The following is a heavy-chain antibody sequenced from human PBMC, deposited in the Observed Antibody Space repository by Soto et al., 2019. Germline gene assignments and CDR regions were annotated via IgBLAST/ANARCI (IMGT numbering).Heavy chain of an antibody. D-gene: IGHD3-22*01. Sequence: SETLSLTCTVSGGSISSYYWSWIRQPPGKGLEWIGYIYYSGSTNYNPSLKSRVTISVDTSKNQFSLKLSSVTAADTAFYYCARLTYYYDSSDYFGYYFDYCGRGTLVTVSS. CDR2: IYYSGST. CDR1: GGSISSYY. V-gene: IGHV4-59*12. J-gene: IGHJ4*02. CDR3: ARLTYYYDSSDYFGYYFDY.